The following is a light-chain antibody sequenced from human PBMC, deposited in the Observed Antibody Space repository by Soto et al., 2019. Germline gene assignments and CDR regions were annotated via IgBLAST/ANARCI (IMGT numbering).Light chain of an antibody. CDR1: QYVSSSY. Sequence: EIVLTQSPGTLSLSPGERATLSCRASQYVSSSYLAWYQQSPGQAPRLLVYGASIRATDIPDRFSGSGSGTDFTPTISRLEPVDFAVYYCQQYGSSPPATFGQGTKLVIK. J-gene: IGKJ2*01. CDR3: QQYGSSPPAT. V-gene: IGKV3-20*01. CDR2: GAS.